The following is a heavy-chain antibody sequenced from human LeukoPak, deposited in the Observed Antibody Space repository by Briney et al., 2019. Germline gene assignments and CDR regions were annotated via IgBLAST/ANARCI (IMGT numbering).Heavy chain of an antibody. Sequence: PSETLSLTCTVSGGSVSSGDYYWSWIRQHPGKGLEWIAYIYPSGSTYYTPSLKSRITISLDTSKNQFSLRLSSVTAADTAVYYCARGRDRHDGSYSYYFDYWGQGTLVTVSS. V-gene: IGHV4-31*03. CDR1: GGSVSSGDYY. CDR2: IYPSGST. J-gene: IGHJ4*02. D-gene: IGHD1-26*01. CDR3: ARGRDRHDGSYSYYFDY.